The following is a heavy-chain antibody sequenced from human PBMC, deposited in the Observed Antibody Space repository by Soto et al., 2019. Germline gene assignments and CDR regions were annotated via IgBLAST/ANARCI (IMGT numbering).Heavy chain of an antibody. D-gene: IGHD4-17*01. CDR2: INSDGSNI. J-gene: IGHJ4*02. CDR1: GFTFTNYW. Sequence: EVQLVESGGGLVQPGGSLKLSCAASGFTFTNYWIHWVRQAPGKGLVWVSRINSDGSNINYAYFVKGPFTISRDNAKTTVYLQMNSLRAEDPAVYFCASSATGLYGDYNWGQGALVTVSS. CDR3: ASSATGLYGDYN. V-gene: IGHV3-74*01.